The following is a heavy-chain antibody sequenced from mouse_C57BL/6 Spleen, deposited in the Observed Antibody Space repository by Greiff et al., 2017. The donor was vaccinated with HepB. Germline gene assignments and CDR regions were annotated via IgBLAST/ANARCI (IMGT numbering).Heavy chain of an antibody. D-gene: IGHD2-2*01. V-gene: IGHV1-42*01. Sequence: VQLQQSGPELVKPGASVKISCKASGYSFTGYYMNWVKQSPEKSLEWIGEINPSTGGTTYNQKFKAKATLTVDKSSSTAYMQLKSLTSEDSAVYYCARRWLRSFAYWGQGTLVTVSA. J-gene: IGHJ3*01. CDR1: GYSFTGYY. CDR2: INPSTGGT. CDR3: ARRWLRSFAY.